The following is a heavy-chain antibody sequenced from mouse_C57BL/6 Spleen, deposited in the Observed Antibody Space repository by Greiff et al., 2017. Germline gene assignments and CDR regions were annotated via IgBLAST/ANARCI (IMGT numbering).Heavy chain of an antibody. V-gene: IGHV1-69*01. CDR3: ARCDYYGGGDY. CDR2: IDPSDSYT. CDR1: GYTFTSYW. Sequence: QVQLQQPGAELVMPGASVKLSCKASGYTFTSYWMHWVKQRPGQGLEWIGEIDPSDSYTNYNQKFKGKSTLTVDKSSSTAYMQLSSLTSEDSAVYYCARCDYYGGGDYWGQGTTLTVSS. D-gene: IGHD1-1*02. J-gene: IGHJ2*01.